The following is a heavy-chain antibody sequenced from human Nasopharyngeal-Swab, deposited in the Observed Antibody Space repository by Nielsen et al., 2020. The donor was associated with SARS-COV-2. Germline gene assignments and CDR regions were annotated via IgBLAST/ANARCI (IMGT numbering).Heavy chain of an antibody. J-gene: IGHJ6*02. V-gene: IGHV3-30*18. CDR3: AKAMSPWGDYDGLDV. CDR2: TTYDGSVE. D-gene: IGHD4/OR15-4a*01. Sequence: GGSLRLSCAVSGFTFHNYGMHWVRQAPGKGLEWVAVTTYDGSVEDYADSVKGRFTMSRDNSKNTLYLQMNSLRIEDTAVYFCAKAMSPWGDYDGLDVWGRGTTVTVS. CDR1: GFTFHNYG.